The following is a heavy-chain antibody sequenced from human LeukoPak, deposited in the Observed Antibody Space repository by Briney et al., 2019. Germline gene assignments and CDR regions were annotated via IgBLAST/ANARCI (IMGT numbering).Heavy chain of an antibody. CDR2: ISSTGSTI. V-gene: IGHV3-48*01. CDR3: ARERFFDY. CDR1: GFTFSSYN. Sequence: GGSLRLSCAASGFTFSSYNMNWVRQTPAKGLEWVSYISSTGSTIFYADSVKGRFTISRDNAKNSLYLQMNSLRADDTAVYYCARERFFDYWGQGTVVTVSS. D-gene: IGHD3-3*01. J-gene: IGHJ4*02.